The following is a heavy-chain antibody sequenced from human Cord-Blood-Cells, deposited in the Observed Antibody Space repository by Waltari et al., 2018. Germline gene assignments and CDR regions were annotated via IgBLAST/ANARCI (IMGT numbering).Heavy chain of an antibody. CDR1: GYTFTGYY. CDR3: ARDPSIAVAGTGYFDY. CDR2: INPNSGGT. V-gene: IGHV1-2*04. D-gene: IGHD6-19*01. Sequence: QVQLVQPGAEVKKPGASVKVSCEASGYTFTGYYMHWVRQAPGQGLEWMGWINPNSGGTNYAQKFQGWVTMTRDTSISTAYMELSRLRSDDTAVYYCARDPSIAVAGTGYFDYWGQGTLVTVSS. J-gene: IGHJ4*02.